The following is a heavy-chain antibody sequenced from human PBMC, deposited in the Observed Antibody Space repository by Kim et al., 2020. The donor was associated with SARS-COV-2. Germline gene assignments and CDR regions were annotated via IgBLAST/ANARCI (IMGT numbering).Heavy chain of an antibody. CDR1: GFTFSSYS. D-gene: IGHD3-22*01. J-gene: IGHJ4*02. Sequence: GGSLRLSCAASGFTFSSYSMNWVRQAPGKGLEWVSYISSSSSTIYYADSVKGRFTISRDNAKNSLYLQMNSLRAEDTAVYYCARDNSSGYYYDHYFDYWGQGTLVTVSS. CDR3: ARDNSSGYYYDHYFDY. CDR2: ISSSSSTI. V-gene: IGHV3-48*04.